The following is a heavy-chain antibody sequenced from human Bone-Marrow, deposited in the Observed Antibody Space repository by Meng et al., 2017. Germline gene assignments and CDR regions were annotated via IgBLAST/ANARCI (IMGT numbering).Heavy chain of an antibody. CDR1: GFTFSSYW. V-gene: IGHV3-7*01. CDR3: AREGFEAADGTENWFDP. Sequence: GESLKISCAASGFTFSSYWLAWVRQAPGKGLEWVANINQDGSEKYYVDSVKGRFTISRDNAKNSLYLQMNSLRAEDTAVYYCAREGFEAADGTENWFDPWGQGTLVTVSS. D-gene: IGHD6-13*01. CDR2: INQDGSEK. J-gene: IGHJ5*02.